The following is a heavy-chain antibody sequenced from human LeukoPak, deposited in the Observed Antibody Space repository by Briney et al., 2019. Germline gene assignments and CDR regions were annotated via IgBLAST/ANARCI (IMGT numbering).Heavy chain of an antibody. CDR3: AKSRAADTTLLFDY. V-gene: IGHV3-21*04. CDR2: ISSSSTYI. D-gene: IGHD6-13*01. J-gene: IGHJ4*02. CDR1: GFTFSSYS. Sequence: RGGSLRLSGGASGFTFSSYSMSWVRQAPGKGLEWVSSISSSSTYIYYVDSVKGRFTISRDNSKNTLYLQMSSLRAEDTAVYYCAKSRAADTTLLFDYWGQGTLVTVSS.